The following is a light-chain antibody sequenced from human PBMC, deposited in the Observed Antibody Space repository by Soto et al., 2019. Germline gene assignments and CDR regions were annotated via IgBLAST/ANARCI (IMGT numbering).Light chain of an antibody. V-gene: IGKV1-5*01. CDR1: QSISSW. CDR3: QQHNSYPRT. Sequence: DIQMTQSPSTLSASVGDRVTITCRASQSISSWLAWYQQKPGKAPKLLIYDASSLESGVPSRFSGSGSGTEFTLTITSLQPDDFATYCCQQHNSYPRTFGQGTRVEIK. J-gene: IGKJ1*01. CDR2: DAS.